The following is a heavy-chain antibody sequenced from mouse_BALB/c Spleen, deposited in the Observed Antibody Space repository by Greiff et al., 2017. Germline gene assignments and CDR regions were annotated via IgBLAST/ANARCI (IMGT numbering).Heavy chain of an antibody. J-gene: IGHJ4*01. CDR1: GFSLTSYG. CDR3: ASYGYDAMDY. CDR2: IWSGGST. Sequence: VKLMESGPGLVQPSQSLSITCTVSGFSLTSYGVHWVRQSPGKGLEWLGVIWSGGSTDYNAAFISRLSISKDNSKSQVFFKMNSLQANDTAIYYCASYGYDAMDYWGQGTSVTVSS. D-gene: IGHD1-2*01. V-gene: IGHV2-2*02.